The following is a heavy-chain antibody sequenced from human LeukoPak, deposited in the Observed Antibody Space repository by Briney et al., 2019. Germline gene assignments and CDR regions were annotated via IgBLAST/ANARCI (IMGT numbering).Heavy chain of an antibody. Sequence: GGSLRLSCAASGSTFSSYGMSWVRQAPGKGLEWVGHIKSKADGGTADYAAPVKGRFTISRDDSKNTLYLQMNSLKTEDTAMYYCTIDRVGCSGGTCYPYYFENWGQGTLVTVSS. CDR3: TIDRVGCSGGTCYPYYFEN. CDR1: GSTFSSYG. V-gene: IGHV3-15*01. J-gene: IGHJ4*02. CDR2: IKSKADGGTA. D-gene: IGHD2-15*01.